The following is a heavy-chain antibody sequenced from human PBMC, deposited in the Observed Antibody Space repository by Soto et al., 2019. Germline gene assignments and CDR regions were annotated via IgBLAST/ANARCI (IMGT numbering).Heavy chain of an antibody. Sequence: PGGSLRLSCAASGFTFSSYAMHWVRQAPGKGLEWVAVISYDGSNKYYADSVKGRFTISRDNSKNTLYLQMNSLRAEDTAVYYCARDGDLSSSWYHWFDPWGQGTLVTVSS. V-gene: IGHV3-30-3*01. CDR2: ISYDGSNK. J-gene: IGHJ5*02. D-gene: IGHD6-13*01. CDR1: GFTFSSYA. CDR3: ARDGDLSSSWYHWFDP.